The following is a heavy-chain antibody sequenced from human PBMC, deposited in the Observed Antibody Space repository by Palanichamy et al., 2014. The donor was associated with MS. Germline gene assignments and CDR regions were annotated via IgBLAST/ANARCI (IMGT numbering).Heavy chain of an antibody. J-gene: IGHJ4*02. D-gene: IGHD2-8*01. CDR1: GFTFSSYW. V-gene: IGHV3-74*01. Sequence: EVQLVESGGGLVQPGGSLRLSCAASGFTFSSYWMHWVRQAPGKGLVWVSRISNDGSSTDYADSVKGRFTISRDNAKNTVYLQMNSLRAEDTAVYYCVRMLDFDYWGQGTLVTASS. CDR3: VRMLDFDY. CDR2: ISNDGSST.